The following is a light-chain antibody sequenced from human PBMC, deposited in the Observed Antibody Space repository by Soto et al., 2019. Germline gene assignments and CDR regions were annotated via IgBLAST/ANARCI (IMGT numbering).Light chain of an antibody. CDR3: QQYGSSPL. J-gene: IGKJ1*01. CDR1: QSVSSSY. V-gene: IGKV3-20*01. Sequence: EIVLTQSPGTLSLSPGERATLSCRASQSVSSSYLAWYQQKPGQAPRVLIYGASSRATGIPDRFSGSGSGTDFTLTISRLEPEDFAVYYCQQYGSSPLFGQGTKVDI. CDR2: GAS.